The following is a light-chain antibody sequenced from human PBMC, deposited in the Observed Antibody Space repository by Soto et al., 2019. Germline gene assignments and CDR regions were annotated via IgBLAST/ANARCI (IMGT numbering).Light chain of an antibody. V-gene: IGLV1-44*01. J-gene: IGLJ3*02. CDR2: SNN. Sequence: QSVLTQPPSVSGAPGQRVTISCTGSSSNIGAGYDVHWYQQFPGTAPKLLIYSNNERPSGVPDRFSGSKSGTSASLAISGLQSEDEAEYYCAAWDDSLTGWLFGGGTKLTVL. CDR1: SSNIGAGYD. CDR3: AAWDDSLTGWL.